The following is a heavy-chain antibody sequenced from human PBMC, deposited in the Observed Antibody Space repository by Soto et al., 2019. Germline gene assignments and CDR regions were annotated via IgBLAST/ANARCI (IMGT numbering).Heavy chain of an antibody. J-gene: IGHJ6*04. CDR2: INHSGST. D-gene: IGHD2-2*01. V-gene: IGHV4-34*01. Sequence: SETQSVPSAVYYGSFGGYYWSWIRQPPGKGLEWIGEINHSGSTNYNPSLKSRVTISVDTAKNQCSLKLSSVTAADTAVYYCARGRGLRMHQLLPLGMDVWGKGTTGNVSS. CDR3: ARGRGLRMHQLLPLGMDV. CDR1: YGSFGGYY.